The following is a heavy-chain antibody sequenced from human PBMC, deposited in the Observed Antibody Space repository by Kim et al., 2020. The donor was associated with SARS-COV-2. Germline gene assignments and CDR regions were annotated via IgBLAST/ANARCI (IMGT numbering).Heavy chain of an antibody. Sequence: SETLSLTCSVFGGSISSSTYYWGWIRQSPGKGLEWIGSFYYSGTTYYNPSLKSRVTMSVLTSNNQFSLRLSSVTAADTAVYYCTIRAVTTDFWGQGTLVTVSS. CDR2: FYYSGTT. D-gene: IGHD4-17*01. CDR3: TIRAVTTDF. V-gene: IGHV4-39*01. CDR1: GGSISSSTYY. J-gene: IGHJ4*02.